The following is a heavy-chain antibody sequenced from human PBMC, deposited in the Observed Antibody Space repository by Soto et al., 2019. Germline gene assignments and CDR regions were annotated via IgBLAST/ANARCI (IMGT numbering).Heavy chain of an antibody. D-gene: IGHD3-3*01. CDR2: NSYGGST. Sequence: SETLSLTSTVSGDSVSSVVFHWAWLRRPPGKGLEWTGCNSYGGSTYHRPSRDNRMHKTLEATRNHYSLRLTSVTAADTAVYFCAKAPVGLDTISYFEYWGQGKLVTVAS. CDR1: GDSVSSVVFH. V-gene: IGHV4-30-4*01. CDR3: AKAPVGLDTISYFEY. J-gene: IGHJ4*02.